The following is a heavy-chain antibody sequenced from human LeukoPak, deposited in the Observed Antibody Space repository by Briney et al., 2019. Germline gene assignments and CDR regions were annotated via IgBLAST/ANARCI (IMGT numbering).Heavy chain of an antibody. CDR3: AKVVRYGWFDP. J-gene: IGHJ5*02. CDR1: GFTFSTYA. V-gene: IGHV3-23*01. D-gene: IGHD1-1*01. CDR2: ISDSGDST. Sequence: GGSLRLSCAASGFTFSTYAMRWVRQAPGKGLEWVSGISDSGDSTNYADSVKGRFTISRDNSKNTLYLQMNSLRAEDTAVYYCAKVVRYGWFDPWGQGTLVTVSP.